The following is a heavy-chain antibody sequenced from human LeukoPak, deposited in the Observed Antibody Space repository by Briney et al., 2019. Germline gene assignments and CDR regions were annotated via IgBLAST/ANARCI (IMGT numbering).Heavy chain of an antibody. J-gene: IGHJ4*02. Sequence: RASVKVSCKVSGYTLTELSMHWVRQAPGKGLEWMGGFDPEDGETIYAQKFQGRVTMTEDTSTDTAYMELSSLRSEDTAVYYCATHPTDSSSWSFDYWGQGTLVTVSS. CDR3: ATHPTDSSSWSFDY. CDR1: GYTLTELS. D-gene: IGHD6-13*01. CDR2: FDPEDGET. V-gene: IGHV1-24*01.